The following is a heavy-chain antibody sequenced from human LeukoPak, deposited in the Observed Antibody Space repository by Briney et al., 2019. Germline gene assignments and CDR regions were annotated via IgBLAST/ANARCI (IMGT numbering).Heavy chain of an antibody. CDR1: GFTFSDYY. D-gene: IGHD3-10*01. J-gene: IGHJ4*02. CDR2: ISPGGTTM. Sequence: GGSLRLSCATSGFTFSDYYMSWIRQTPGKALEWVAYISPGGTTMEYAKSVKGRFTISRDNAKDSLYLQTNSLEAEDTGVYYCAKGHTYGMIWGQGTLVSVSS. CDR3: AKGHTYGMI. V-gene: IGHV3-11*01.